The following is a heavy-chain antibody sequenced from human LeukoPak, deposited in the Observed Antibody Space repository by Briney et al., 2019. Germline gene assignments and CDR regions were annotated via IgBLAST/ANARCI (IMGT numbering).Heavy chain of an antibody. V-gene: IGHV4-34*01. CDR2: INHSGST. CDR1: GGSFSGYY. CDR3: ARGPYYYYGMDV. Sequence: SEPLSLTCAVYGGSFSGYYWSWIRQPPGKGLEWTGEINHSGSTNYNPSLKSRVTISVDTSKNQFSLKLSSVTAADTAVYYCARGPYYYYGMDVWGQGTTVTVSS. J-gene: IGHJ6*02.